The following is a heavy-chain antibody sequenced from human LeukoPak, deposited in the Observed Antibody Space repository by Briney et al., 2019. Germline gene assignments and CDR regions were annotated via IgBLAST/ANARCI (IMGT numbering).Heavy chain of an antibody. J-gene: IGHJ6*02. D-gene: IGHD4-11*01. CDR2: ISYDGSNK. CDR3: ARVGTVTTYYYYGMDV. CDR1: GFTFSSYA. V-gene: IGHV3-30-3*01. Sequence: GGSLRLSCAASGFTFSSYAMHWGRQAPGKGLEWVAVISYDGSNKYYADSVKGRFTISRDNSKNTLYLQMNSLRAEDTAVYYCARVGTVTTYYYYGMDVWGQGTTVTVSS.